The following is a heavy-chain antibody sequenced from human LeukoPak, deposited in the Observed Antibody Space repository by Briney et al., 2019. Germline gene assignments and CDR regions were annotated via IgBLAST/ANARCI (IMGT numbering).Heavy chain of an antibody. CDR2: IYYSGST. V-gene: IGHV4-59*01. Sequence: ASETLSLTCTVSCGSITSYYWSWIRQPPGKGLEWIGYIYYSGSTNYNPSLKSRVTISVDTSKNQFSLKLSSVTAADTAVYYCARALVVPAAMVNWFDPWGQGTLVTVSS. CDR3: ARALVVPAAMVNWFDP. J-gene: IGHJ5*02. CDR1: CGSITSYY. D-gene: IGHD2-2*01.